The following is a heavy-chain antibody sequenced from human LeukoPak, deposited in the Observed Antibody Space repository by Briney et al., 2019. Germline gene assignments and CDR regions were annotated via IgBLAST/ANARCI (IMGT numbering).Heavy chain of an antibody. D-gene: IGHD3-22*01. J-gene: IGHJ6*03. V-gene: IGHV3-11*03. Sequence: GRSLRLSCEGSGFSFRDYYMSWIRQTPGKGLEWVSYISNSGTDTNYADSVKGRFTISRDNAKNSLYLQMNSLRAEDTALYYCARHYYDSRYPTSGYYMDVWGKGTTVTVSS. CDR3: ARHYYDSRYPTSGYYMDV. CDR2: ISNSGTDT. CDR1: GFSFRDYY.